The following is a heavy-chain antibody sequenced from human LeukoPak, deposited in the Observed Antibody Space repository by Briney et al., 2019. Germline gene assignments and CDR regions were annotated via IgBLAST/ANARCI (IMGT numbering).Heavy chain of an antibody. CDR3: ARDQGLWFGKPRDYYYYYGMDV. Sequence: QTGGSLRLSCAASGFTVSSNYMSWDRQAPGKGLKWVTDIYSGGSTYYADSVKGRFTICRDNSKNTLYLQMNSLRAEDTAVYYCARDQGLWFGKPRDYYYYYGMDVWGQGTTVTVSS. V-gene: IGHV3-53*01. CDR1: GFTVSSNY. J-gene: IGHJ6*02. D-gene: IGHD3-10*01. CDR2: IYSGGST.